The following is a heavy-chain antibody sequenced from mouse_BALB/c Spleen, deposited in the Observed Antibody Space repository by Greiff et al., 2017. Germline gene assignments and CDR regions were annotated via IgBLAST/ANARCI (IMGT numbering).Heavy chain of an antibody. CDR1: GFTFSSFG. V-gene: IGHV5-17*02. CDR3: ARSENYYGSRYYFDY. CDR2: ISSGSSTI. Sequence: EVHLVESGGGLVQPGGSRKLSCAASGFTFSSFGMHWVRQAPEKGLEWVAYISSGSSTIYYADTVKGRFTISRDNPKNTLFLQMTSLRSEDTAMYYCARSENYYGSRYYFDYWGQGTTLTVSS. D-gene: IGHD1-1*01. J-gene: IGHJ2*01.